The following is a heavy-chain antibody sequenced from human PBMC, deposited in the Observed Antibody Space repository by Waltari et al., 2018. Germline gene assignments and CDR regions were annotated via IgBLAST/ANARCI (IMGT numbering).Heavy chain of an antibody. CDR1: GGSMNGYY. V-gene: IGHV4-39*01. J-gene: IGHJ4*02. Sequence: QLQLQESGPGLVKPSDTLSLTCTVPGGSMNGYYWGWIRQSPGKGLEYIGSVFYTGTTYYKPSLKSRLTISIDTSKNQFSLRLTSVTAADTAVYYCARHNSGYYTPHDYWGQGTQVTVSS. CDR2: VFYTGTT. D-gene: IGHD3-22*01. CDR3: ARHNSGYYTPHDY.